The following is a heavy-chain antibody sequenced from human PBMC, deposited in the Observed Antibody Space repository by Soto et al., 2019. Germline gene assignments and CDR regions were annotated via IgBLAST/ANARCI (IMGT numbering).Heavy chain of an antibody. CDR2: VSPIWGS. Sequence: QVLLQESGPGLVKPSETLSLSCTVSGDSISSYYWGWIRQPPGKEMEWIGYVSPIWGSAYNPSLQSQVAISLDTSKSQFSLELTSVTATDPAVYYCARQGFGALHGLVDVGGQGTTVTVSS. CDR3: ARQGFGALHGLVDV. CDR1: GDSISSYY. V-gene: IGHV4-59*08. J-gene: IGHJ6*02. D-gene: IGHD3-10*01.